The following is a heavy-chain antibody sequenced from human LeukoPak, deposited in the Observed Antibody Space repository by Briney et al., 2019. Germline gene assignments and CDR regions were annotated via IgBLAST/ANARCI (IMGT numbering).Heavy chain of an antibody. J-gene: IGHJ4*02. CDR3: ARDWDGPTGYSYGVDY. CDR2: IYYSGST. D-gene: IGHD5-18*01. CDR1: GGSISSGGYY. V-gene: IGHV4-31*03. Sequence: SQTLSLTCTVSGGSISSGGYYWSWIRQHPGKGLEWIGYIYYSGSTYYNPSLKSRVTISVDTSKNQFSLKLSSVTAADTAVYYCARDWDGPTGYSYGVDYWGQGTLVTVSS.